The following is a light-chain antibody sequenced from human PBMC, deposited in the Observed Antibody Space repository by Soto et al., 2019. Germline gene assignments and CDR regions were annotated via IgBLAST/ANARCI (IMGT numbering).Light chain of an antibody. V-gene: IGLV2-11*01. CDR2: VVD. CDR3: CSYSGSYPFV. CDR1: SSDVGGYDY. Sequence: QSALTQPSSVSGSPGQSVTISFTGTSSDVGGYDYVFWYQHHPGKDPRFMIYVVDKRPSGVPGRFSGSRSGNTASLAISGLQSVDEADYHRCSYSGSYPFVSGTGIKLTVL. J-gene: IGLJ1*01.